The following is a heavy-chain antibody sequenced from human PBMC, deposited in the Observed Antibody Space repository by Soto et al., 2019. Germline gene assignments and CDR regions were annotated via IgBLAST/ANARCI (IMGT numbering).Heavy chain of an antibody. CDR3: AKDKSTGEYSYYRYMDV. V-gene: IGHV3-9*01. D-gene: IGHD4-17*01. CDR2: ISWNSGQL. J-gene: IGHJ6*03. CDR1: GFNFENYA. Sequence: EVLLVESGGGLVQPDRPLRLSCEASGFNFENYAMHWVRQAPGKGLEWVSAISWNSGQLDYAGSVRGRFTISRDNGKNSLYLEMNSLRPDDTALYFCAKDKSTGEYSYYRYMDVWGRGTTVIVFS.